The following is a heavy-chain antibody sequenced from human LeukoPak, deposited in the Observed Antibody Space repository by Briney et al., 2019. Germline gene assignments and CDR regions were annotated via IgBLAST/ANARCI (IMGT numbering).Heavy chain of an antibody. CDR2: ISGSGDSM. V-gene: IGHV3-23*01. CDR3: TSRPPTFLRGPWDY. CDR1: RLTFSAAA. Sequence: SGGSLRLSCAASRLTFSAAAMTWVRQAPGKGLEWVSTISGSGDSMYYADFAKGRFTISRDNSKDRLYLQMNSLRAEDTALYYCTSRPPTFLRGPWDYWGLGTLVTVSS. J-gene: IGHJ4*02. D-gene: IGHD1-1*01.